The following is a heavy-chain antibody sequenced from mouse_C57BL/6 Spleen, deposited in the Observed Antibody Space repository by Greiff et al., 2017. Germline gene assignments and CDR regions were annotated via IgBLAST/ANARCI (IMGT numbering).Heavy chain of an antibody. CDR1: GYTFTDYN. Sequence: DVKLQESGPELVKPGASVKIPCKASGYTFTDYNMDWVKQSHGKSLEWIGDINPNNGGTIYNQKFKGKATLTVDKSSSTAYMELRSLTSEDTAVYYCAREDYGSSYAMDYWGQGTSVTVSS. CDR3: AREDYGSSYAMDY. CDR2: INPNNGGT. D-gene: IGHD1-1*01. J-gene: IGHJ4*01. V-gene: IGHV1-18*01.